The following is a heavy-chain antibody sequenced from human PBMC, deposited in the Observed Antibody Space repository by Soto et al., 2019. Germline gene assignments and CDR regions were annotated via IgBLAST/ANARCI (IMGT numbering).Heavy chain of an antibody. CDR2: IKQDGSEK. CDR1: GFTFSSYW. Sequence: XVSLQISCAASGFTFSSYWMSWVRQAPGKGLEWVANIKQDGSEKYYVDSVKGRFTISRDNAKNSLYLQMNSLRAEDTAVYYCARDPETAGYSSGWYDYWGQGTLVTVS. D-gene: IGHD6-19*01. V-gene: IGHV3-7*01. J-gene: IGHJ4*02. CDR3: ARDPETAGYSSGWYDY.